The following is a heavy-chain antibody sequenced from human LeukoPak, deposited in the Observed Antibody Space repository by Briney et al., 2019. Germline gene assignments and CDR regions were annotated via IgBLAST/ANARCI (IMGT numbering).Heavy chain of an antibody. CDR2: IYDSGST. CDR3: ARDVPGSSWYDY. Sequence: SGTLSLTCTVSGGSISTYYWSWIRQPPGKGLEWIGYIYDSGSTNYNPSLKSRVTISIDTSKNQFSLKLSSVTAADTAVYYCARDVPGSSWYDYWGQGTLVTVSS. V-gene: IGHV4-59*01. D-gene: IGHD6-13*01. J-gene: IGHJ4*02. CDR1: GGSISTYY.